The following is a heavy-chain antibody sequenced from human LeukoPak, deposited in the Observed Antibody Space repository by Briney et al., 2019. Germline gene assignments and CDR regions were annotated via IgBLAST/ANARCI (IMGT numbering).Heavy chain of an antibody. CDR2: LSIDGSNK. V-gene: IGHV3-30*18. D-gene: IGHD2-15*01. CDR1: GFTFSSYG. CDR3: AKDHEDIVVVVAANIDY. J-gene: IGHJ4*02. Sequence: GGSLRLSCAASGFTFSSYGMHWVRQAPGKGLEWVAVLSIDGSNKYYADSVKGRFTISRDNSKNTLYLQMNSLRAEDTAVYYCAKDHEDIVVVVAANIDYWGQGTLVTVS.